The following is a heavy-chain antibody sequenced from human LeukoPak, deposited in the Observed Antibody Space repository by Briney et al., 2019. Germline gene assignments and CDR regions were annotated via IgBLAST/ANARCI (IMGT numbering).Heavy chain of an antibody. V-gene: IGHV4-34*01. Sequence: SETLSLTCAVYGGSFSGYYWSWIRQPPGKGLEWIGEINHSGSTNYNPSLKSRVTISVDTSKNQFSLKLSSVTAADTAVYYCARGGDGYNLVHYGMGVWGQGTTVTVSS. D-gene: IGHD5-24*01. CDR3: ARGGDGYNLVHYGMGV. CDR1: GGSFSGYY. J-gene: IGHJ6*02. CDR2: INHSGST.